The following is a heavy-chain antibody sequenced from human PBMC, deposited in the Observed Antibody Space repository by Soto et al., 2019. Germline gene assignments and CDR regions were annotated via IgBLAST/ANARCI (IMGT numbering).Heavy chain of an antibody. CDR2: IFYAGAI. CDR1: GGSISSDY. J-gene: IGHJ4*01. D-gene: IGHD5-12*01. V-gene: IGHV4-59*01. CDR3: AKYTGYESLFYFDS. Sequence: QVQLQESGPGLVKPSETLSLTCIVSGGSISSDYWGWIRQPPGKGLEWIGYIFYAGAINYNPSLKSRVTISIYASEKQFSLNLTSVTAADTAFYYCAKYTGYESLFYFDSWGRGLQVTVSS.